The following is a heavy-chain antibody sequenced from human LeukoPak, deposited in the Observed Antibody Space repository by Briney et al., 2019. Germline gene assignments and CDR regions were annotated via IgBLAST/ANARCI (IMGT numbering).Heavy chain of an antibody. CDR1: GFTFSSYA. Sequence: GGSLRLSCAASGFTFSSYAMSWVRQAPGKGLEWVSAISGSGGSTYYADSVKGRFTISADKSISTAYLQWSSLKASDTAMYYCARHSGVAATFRRYGMDVWGQGTTVTVSS. D-gene: IGHD2-15*01. CDR2: ISGSGGST. J-gene: IGHJ6*02. V-gene: IGHV3-23*01. CDR3: ARHSGVAATFRRYGMDV.